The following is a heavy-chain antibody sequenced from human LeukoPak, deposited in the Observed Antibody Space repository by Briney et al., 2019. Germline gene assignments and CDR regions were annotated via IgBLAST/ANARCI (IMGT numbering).Heavy chain of an antibody. CDR2: INHSGST. D-gene: IGHD1-1*01. V-gene: IGHV4-34*01. CDR1: GGSFSGYH. J-gene: IGHJ4*02. CDR3: ARGRGVTGIQSLLDS. Sequence: SETLSLTCAVYGGSFSGYHWSWIRQPPGEGLEWIGEINHSGSTNYNPSLKSRVTISVDTSKNQFSLKVNSVSVADTAVYYCARGRGVTGIQSLLDSWAQGNMVTVSS.